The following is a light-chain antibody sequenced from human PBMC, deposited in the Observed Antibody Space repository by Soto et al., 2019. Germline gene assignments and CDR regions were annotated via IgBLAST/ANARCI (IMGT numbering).Light chain of an antibody. CDR1: QSISTN. V-gene: IGKV3-15*01. Sequence: EIVLTQSPGTLSLSPGERATLSCRANQSISTNLAWYQQRPGQAPRLLMYGASTRATGIPARFSGSGSGTDFTLTINSLQPEDVATYYCQKYDRVPLTFGGGTKVDIK. CDR2: GAS. CDR3: QKYDRVPLT. J-gene: IGKJ4*01.